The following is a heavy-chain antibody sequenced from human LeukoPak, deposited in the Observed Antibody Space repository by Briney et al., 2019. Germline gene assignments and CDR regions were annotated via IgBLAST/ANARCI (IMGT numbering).Heavy chain of an antibody. Sequence: GGSLRLSCAASGFTFSQYWMSWVRQAPGKGLEWVANIRHDGSEKQDGSEKNYVDSVKGRFTISRDNAKNSLYLQMNSLRAEDTAVYYCARSGRGVDSLYFYMDVWGKGTTVTVSS. D-gene: IGHD3-10*01. V-gene: IGHV3-7*01. CDR3: ARSGRGVDSLYFYMDV. CDR2: IRHDGSEKQDGSEK. CDR1: GFTFSQYW. J-gene: IGHJ6*03.